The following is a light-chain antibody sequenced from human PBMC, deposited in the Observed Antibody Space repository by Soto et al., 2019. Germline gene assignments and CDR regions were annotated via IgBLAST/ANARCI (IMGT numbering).Light chain of an antibody. CDR1: QSVLYSSDNKNS. J-gene: IGKJ2*02. CDR3: QHDYSSTPGT. V-gene: IGKV4-1*01. CDR2: WAS. Sequence: DIVMTQSPDSLAVSLGERATINCKSSQSVLYSSDNKNSLAWYQQKPGQPPTLLIYWASTRESGVPDRFSGDGSGTDFTLTISSLQAKDVAVYYCQHDYSSTPGTFGQGTKLEIK.